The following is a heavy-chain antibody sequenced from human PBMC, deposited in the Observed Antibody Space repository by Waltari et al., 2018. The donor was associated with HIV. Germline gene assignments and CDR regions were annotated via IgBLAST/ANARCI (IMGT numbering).Heavy chain of an antibody. V-gene: IGHV3-53*01. J-gene: IGHJ5*02. D-gene: IGHD3-10*01. Sequence: AESGGRLIQPGGSLGLSCTASNFSVSGKHVTWIRQAPGGALEWVAVISPADPTHYADSVSGRFTISRAKSRTTVLLLMNGLFVDDTATYFCATGVRYYGPWGQGTRVTVSS. CDR2: ISPADPT. CDR1: NFSVSGKH. CDR3: ATGVRYYGP.